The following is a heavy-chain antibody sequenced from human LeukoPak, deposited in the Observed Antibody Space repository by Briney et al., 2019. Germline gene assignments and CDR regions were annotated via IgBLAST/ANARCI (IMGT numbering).Heavy chain of an antibody. J-gene: IGHJ4*02. CDR2: ISYDGSNN. CDR1: GFTFSSYG. Sequence: PEGSLTLSCAASGFTFSSYGMHWVRQAPGKGLEWVAVISYDGSNNYYADSVKGRFTISRDNSISTLYLQMNSLTAEDTAVYYCAKDRPGPIDYWGQGTLVTVSS. CDR3: AKDRPGPIDY. D-gene: IGHD6-6*01. V-gene: IGHV3-30*18.